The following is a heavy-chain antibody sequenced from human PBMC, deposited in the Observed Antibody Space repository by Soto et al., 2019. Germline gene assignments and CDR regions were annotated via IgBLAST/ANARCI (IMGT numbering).Heavy chain of an antibody. J-gene: IGHJ4*02. Sequence: QVQLVESGGGVVQPGRSLRLACSASGFTFSDYGVHWVRQAPGTALEWVAVISYDGSIQYYADSVKGRFTISRDNSKNTLYLQMNSLRVEDTAVYFCAKDPTVRGDRGYDSGYYFDFWGQGSLVTVSS. V-gene: IGHV3-30*18. CDR3: AKDPTVRGDRGYDSGYYFDF. CDR1: GFTFSDYG. CDR2: ISYDGSIQ. D-gene: IGHD5-12*01.